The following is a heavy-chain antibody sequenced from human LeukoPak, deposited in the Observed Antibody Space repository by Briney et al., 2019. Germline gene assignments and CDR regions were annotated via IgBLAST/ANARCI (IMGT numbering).Heavy chain of an antibody. CDR2: IKQDGSEK. CDR1: GFTFSSYW. V-gene: IGHV3-7*01. J-gene: IGHJ4*02. D-gene: IGHD3-22*01. CDR3: ARDRIRSGYSADY. Sequence: GGSLRLSCAASGFTFSSYWMSWVRQAPGKGLGWVANIKQDGSEKYYVDSVKGRFTISRDNAKNSLYLQMNSLRAEDTAVYYCARDRIRSGYSADYWGQGTLVTVSS.